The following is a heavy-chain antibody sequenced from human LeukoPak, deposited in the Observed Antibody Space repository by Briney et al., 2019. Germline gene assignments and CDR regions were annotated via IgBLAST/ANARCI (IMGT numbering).Heavy chain of an antibody. V-gene: IGHV1-18*01. CDR3: ARNPYDFWIGDYYYMGV. CDR2: ISAYNGNT. CDR1: GYTFTSYG. D-gene: IGHD3-3*01. Sequence: GASVKVSCKASGYTFTSYGISWVRQAPGQGLEWMGWISAYNGNTNYAQKLQGRVTMTTDTSTSTAYMELRSLRSDDTAVYYCARNPYDFWIGDYYYMGVGPKDPTHTV. J-gene: IGHJ6*03.